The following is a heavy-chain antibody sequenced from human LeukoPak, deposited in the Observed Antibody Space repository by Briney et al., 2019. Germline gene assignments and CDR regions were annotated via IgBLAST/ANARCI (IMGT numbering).Heavy chain of an antibody. CDR2: INPKTGGT. D-gene: IGHD3-3*01. J-gene: IGHJ4*02. CDR3: AMAFSDFWSGPDY. CDR1: GYTLIGYY. Sequence: ASVKVSCKASGYTLIGYYMFWVRQAPGQGTEWMGWINPKTGGTNYAQMFQGRVTMTRDTSISTAYMELSRLTFDDTAVYYCAMAFSDFWSGPDYWGQGTQVTVSS. V-gene: IGHV1-2*02.